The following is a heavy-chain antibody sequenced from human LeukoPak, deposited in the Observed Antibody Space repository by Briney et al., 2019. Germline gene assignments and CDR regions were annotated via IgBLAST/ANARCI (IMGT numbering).Heavy chain of an antibody. CDR2: IYYSGST. Sequence: PSETLSLTCTVSGGSISSYYWSWIRQPPGKGLEWIGSIYYSGSTNYNPSLKSRVTISVDTSKNQFSLKLSSVTAADTAVYYCARHQYSYGFFDYWGQGTLVTVSS. J-gene: IGHJ4*02. D-gene: IGHD5-18*01. CDR3: ARHQYSYGFFDY. V-gene: IGHV4-59*08. CDR1: GGSISSYY.